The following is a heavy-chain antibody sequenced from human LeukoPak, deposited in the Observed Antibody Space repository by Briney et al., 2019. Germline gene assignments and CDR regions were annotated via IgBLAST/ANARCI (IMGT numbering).Heavy chain of an antibody. CDR1: GGSFSGYY. D-gene: IGHD3-10*01. Sequence: SETLSLTCAVYGGSFSGYYWSWIRQPPGKGLEWIGEVNHSGSTNYNPSLKSRVTISVDTSKNQFSLKLSSVTAADTAVYYCARHGSGHDYWGQGTLVTASS. CDR3: ARHGSGHDY. CDR2: VNHSGST. V-gene: IGHV4-34*01. J-gene: IGHJ4*02.